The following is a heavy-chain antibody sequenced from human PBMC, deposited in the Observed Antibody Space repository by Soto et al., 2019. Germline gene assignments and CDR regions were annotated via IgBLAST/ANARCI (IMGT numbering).Heavy chain of an antibody. J-gene: IGHJ4*02. CDR1: GFIFSSHV. D-gene: IGHD5-18*01. CDR2: IWGDGTNK. CDR3: ARDKGYSSGHGFDY. Sequence: GGSLRLSCAASGFIFSSHVIHWVRQAPGKGLEWVALIWGDGTNKYYAGSVEGRFTNSRDNSKNTLYLQMNTLTDEDTAVYYCARDKGYSSGHGFDYWGQGTLVTVSS. V-gene: IGHV3-33*01.